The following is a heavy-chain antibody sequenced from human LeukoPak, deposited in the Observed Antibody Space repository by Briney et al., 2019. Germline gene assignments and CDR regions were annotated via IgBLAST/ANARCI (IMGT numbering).Heavy chain of an antibody. J-gene: IGHJ5*02. V-gene: IGHV4-34*01. CDR2: INHSGST. CDR3: ARGPGCSSTSCYAAAGWFDP. Sequence: SETLSLTCAVYGGSFSGYHWSWIRQPPGKGLEWIGEINHSGSTNYNPSLKSRVTISVDTSKNQFSLKLSSVTAADTAVYYCARGPGCSSTSCYAAAGWFDPWGQGTLVTVSS. CDR1: GGSFSGYH. D-gene: IGHD2-2*01.